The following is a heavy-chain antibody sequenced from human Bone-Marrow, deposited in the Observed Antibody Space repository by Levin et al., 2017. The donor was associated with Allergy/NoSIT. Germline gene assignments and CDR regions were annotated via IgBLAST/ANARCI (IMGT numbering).Heavy chain of an antibody. CDR1: GYTFPGYY. CDR2: INPKTGGT. J-gene: IGHJ6*02. D-gene: IGHD2-2*01. V-gene: IGHV1-2*02. CDR3: ATNRYCSSSDCFGDYYSYYGMDV. Sequence: GGSLRLSCKASGYTFPGYYMHWVRQAPGQGLEWMGWINPKTGGTNYAQRFQDKVTMTRDSYISTAYLELNRLTSDDTAVYYCATNRYCSSSDCFGDYYSYYGMDVWGQGTTVTVSS.